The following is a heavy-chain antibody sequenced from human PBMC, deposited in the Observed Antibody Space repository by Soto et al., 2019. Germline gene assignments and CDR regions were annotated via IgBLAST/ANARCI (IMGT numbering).Heavy chain of an antibody. CDR1: GGSISSSSYY. V-gene: IGHV4-39*01. Sequence: SETLSLTCTVSGGSISSSSYYWGWIRQPPGKGLEWIGSIYYSGSTYYNPSLKSRVTISVDTSKNQFSLKLSSVTAADTAVYYCARLVIAVAYYFDYWGQGTLVTVSS. J-gene: IGHJ4*02. D-gene: IGHD6-19*01. CDR2: IYYSGST. CDR3: ARLVIAVAYYFDY.